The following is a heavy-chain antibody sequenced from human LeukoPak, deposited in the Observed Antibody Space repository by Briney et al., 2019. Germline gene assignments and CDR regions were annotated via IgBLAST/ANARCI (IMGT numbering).Heavy chain of an antibody. CDR3: ARGSVRGSIWNWFDP. CDR2: IYHSGST. V-gene: IGHV4-38-2*01. D-gene: IGHD3-3*02. J-gene: IGHJ5*02. Sequence: KPSETLSLTCAVSGYSITNGYYWGWIRQPPGKGLEWIGSIYHSGSTSYNPSLKSRVTISVDTSKNHFSLQLSSVTAADTAVYYCARGSVRGSIWNWFDPWGQGTLVTVSS. CDR1: GYSITNGYY.